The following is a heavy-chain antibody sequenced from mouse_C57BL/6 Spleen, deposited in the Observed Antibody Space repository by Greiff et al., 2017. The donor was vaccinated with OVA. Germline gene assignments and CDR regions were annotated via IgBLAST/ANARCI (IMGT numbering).Heavy chain of an antibody. Sequence: EVNVVESGGGLVKPGGSLKLSCAASGFTFSDYGMHWVRQAPEQGLEWVAYISSGSSTIYSADTVKGRFTISKDNAKNTMFLQMTSLRSEDTAMYYCAREDSVVALYYFDYWGQGTTLTVSS. J-gene: IGHJ2*01. CDR3: AREDSVVALYYFDY. V-gene: IGHV5-17*01. CDR2: ISSGSSTI. CDR1: GFTFSDYG. D-gene: IGHD1-1*01.